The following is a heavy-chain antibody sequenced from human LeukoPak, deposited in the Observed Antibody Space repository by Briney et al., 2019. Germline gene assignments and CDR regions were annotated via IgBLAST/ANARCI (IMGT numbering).Heavy chain of an antibody. J-gene: IGHJ5*02. CDR1: GGSFSGYN. D-gene: IGHD2-2*01. Sequence: SETLSLTCAVYGGSFSGYNWSWIPKPPGKGLEWIGEINHSGSTNYNPSIKSRVTISVDTSKNQFSLKLSSVTAADTAVYYCAKNEKDRRYCSSTSCYLYRINWFDPWGQGTLVTVSS. CDR3: AKNEKDRRYCSSTSCYLYRINWFDP. V-gene: IGHV4-34*01. CDR2: INHSGST.